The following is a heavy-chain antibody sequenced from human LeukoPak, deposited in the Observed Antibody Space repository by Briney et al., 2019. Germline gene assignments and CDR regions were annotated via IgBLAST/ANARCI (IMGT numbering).Heavy chain of an antibody. CDR3: ARDSSSSGTKDFDY. CDR2: ISYDGSNK. J-gene: IGHJ4*02. CDR1: GFTFSSYA. V-gene: IGHV3-30*04. Sequence: GGSLRLSCAASGFTFSSYAMLWVRQAPGKGLEWVAVISYDGSNKYYADSGKGRFTISRDNSKNTLYLQMNSLRAEDTAVYYFARDSSSSGTKDFDYWGQGTLVTVSS. D-gene: IGHD3-10*01.